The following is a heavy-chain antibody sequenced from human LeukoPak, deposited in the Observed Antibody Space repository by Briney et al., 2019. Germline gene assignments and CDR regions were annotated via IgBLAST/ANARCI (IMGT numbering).Heavy chain of an antibody. D-gene: IGHD3-10*01. Sequence: GGSLRLSCAASGFTFSSYCMHWVRHAPGKGLEWVAFIRYDGSNKNYADSVKGRFTISRENSKNTLYLQMNSLRAEETAVYYCAKTGVRYYFDYWGQGTLVTVSS. CDR3: AKTGVRYYFDY. J-gene: IGHJ4*02. CDR1: GFTFSSYC. CDR2: IRYDGSNK. V-gene: IGHV3-30*02.